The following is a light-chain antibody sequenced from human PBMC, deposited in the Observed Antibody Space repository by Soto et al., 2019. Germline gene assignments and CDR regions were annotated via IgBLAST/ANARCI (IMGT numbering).Light chain of an antibody. J-gene: IGKJ2*01. V-gene: IGKV1-39*01. CDR3: QQSYRAPYP. Sequence: DIQMTQSPSSLSASVGDRVTITCRASQSISTYLNWYQQKPGKAPNFLIFAASSLESGVPSRFSGSGSGTDFTLTISRLQPEDFATYFCQQSYRAPYPFGQGTKLDIK. CDR2: AAS. CDR1: QSISTY.